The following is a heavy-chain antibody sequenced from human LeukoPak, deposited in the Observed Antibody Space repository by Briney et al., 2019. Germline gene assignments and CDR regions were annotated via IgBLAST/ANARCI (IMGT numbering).Heavy chain of an antibody. V-gene: IGHV4-34*01. CDR3: VAGYSCGLGPFDY. CDR1: GGSFSGYY. Sequence: SETLSLTCAVYGGSFSGYYWSWIRQPPGKGLEWIGEINHSGSTNYNPSLKSRVTISVDTSKNQFSLKLSSVTAADTAVYYCVAGYSCGLGPFDYWGQGTLVTVSS. J-gene: IGHJ4*02. CDR2: INHSGST. D-gene: IGHD5-18*01.